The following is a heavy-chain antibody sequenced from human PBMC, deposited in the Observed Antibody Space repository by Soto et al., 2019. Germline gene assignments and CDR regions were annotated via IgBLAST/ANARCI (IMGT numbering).Heavy chain of an antibody. Sequence: ASAKVSCKASGYTFTVYYMHWVRQAPGQGLEWMGWINPKSGGTMYPQKFQGRVTMTWDTSISTAYMALTRLRSDDTAVYYCAREIVTAGGNNYFDPWGPGTLVTVSS. CDR1: GYTFTVYY. D-gene: IGHD2-21*02. J-gene: IGHJ5*02. CDR3: AREIVTAGGNNYFDP. CDR2: INPKSGGT. V-gene: IGHV1-2*02.